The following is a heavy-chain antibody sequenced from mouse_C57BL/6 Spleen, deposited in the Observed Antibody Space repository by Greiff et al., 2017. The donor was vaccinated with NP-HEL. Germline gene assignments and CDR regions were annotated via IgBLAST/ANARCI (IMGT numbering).Heavy chain of an antibody. J-gene: IGHJ4*01. CDR1: GFTFSDYY. Sequence: DVKLVESEGGLVQPGSSMKLSCTASGFTFSDYYMAWVRQVPEKGLEWVANINYDGSSTYYLDSLKSRFIISRDNAKNILYLQMSSLKSEDTATYYCARGWDVGAMDYWGQGTSVTVSS. CDR2: INYDGSST. CDR3: ARGWDVGAMDY. V-gene: IGHV5-16*01. D-gene: IGHD4-1*01.